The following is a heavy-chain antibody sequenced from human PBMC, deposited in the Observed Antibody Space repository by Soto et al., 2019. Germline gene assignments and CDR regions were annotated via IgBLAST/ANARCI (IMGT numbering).Heavy chain of an antibody. CDR1: GGSVSSTDYS. D-gene: IGHD2-2*03. CDR3: ARLNGYCVSTKCRGYYGMDV. Sequence: QLQLQESGPGLVKPSETLSLTCTVSGGSVSSTDYSWGWVRQSPGKGQEWIGTVYSHDNTHYNPSLLSRVTISVDTSKNEFSLRLNSVTAADTAVYYCARLNGYCVSTKCRGYYGMDVWGQGTTVTVSS. J-gene: IGHJ6*02. CDR2: VYSHDNT. V-gene: IGHV4-39*01.